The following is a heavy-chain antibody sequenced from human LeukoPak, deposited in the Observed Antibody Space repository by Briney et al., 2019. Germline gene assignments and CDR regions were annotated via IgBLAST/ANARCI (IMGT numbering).Heavy chain of an antibody. CDR3: AKDFVLFDC. CDR1: GFIFSSYG. CDR2: ISSDGSNK. J-gene: IGHJ4*02. V-gene: IGHV3-30*18. D-gene: IGHD3-3*01. Sequence: GGSLRLSCAASGFIFSSYGMHWVRQAPGKGLEWVAVISSDGSNKYYADSVKGRFIISRDNSKNTLYLQMNSLRAEDTAVYYCAKDFVLFDCWGQGTLVTVSS.